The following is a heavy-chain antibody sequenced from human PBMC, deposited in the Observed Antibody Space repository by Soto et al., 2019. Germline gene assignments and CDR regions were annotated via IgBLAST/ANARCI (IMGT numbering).Heavy chain of an antibody. CDR3: ARDEICDGVKCTLGYFQE. D-gene: IGHD2-21*01. CDR1: GFTFKDYW. J-gene: IGHJ1*01. CDR2: IKVDGSEK. V-gene: IGHV3-7*03. Sequence: DVQLVDSGGGLVRSGGSLRLSCAAYGFTFKDYWMNWVRQAPGKGLEWVANIKVDGSEKNYVDYVKGRFTISRDNAKNSLYLQMNNLRAEDTAVYYCARDEICDGVKCTLGYFQEWGQGTLVTVSS.